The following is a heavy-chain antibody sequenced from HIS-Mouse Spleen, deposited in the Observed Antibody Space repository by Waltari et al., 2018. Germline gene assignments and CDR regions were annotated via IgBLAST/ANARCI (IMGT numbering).Heavy chain of an antibody. D-gene: IGHD1-26*01. Sequence: QVQLVESGGGVVQPGRSLRLSCAASGFTFSSYGMHWVRQAPGTGLEWVAVISYEGSNKYYADSVKGRFTISRDNSKNTLYLQMNSLRAEDTAVYYCAKDRGSPLYFDYWGQGTLVTVSS. V-gene: IGHV3-30*18. CDR2: ISYEGSNK. J-gene: IGHJ4*02. CDR3: AKDRGSPLYFDY. CDR1: GFTFSSYG.